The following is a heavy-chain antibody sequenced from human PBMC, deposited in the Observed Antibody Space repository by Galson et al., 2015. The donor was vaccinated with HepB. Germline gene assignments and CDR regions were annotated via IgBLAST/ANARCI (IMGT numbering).Heavy chain of an antibody. CDR1: GFTLSSHW. J-gene: IGHJ4*02. Sequence: SLRLSCAASGFTLSSHWMHWVRQGPGKGPVWVSRISLDGTTRNYADSVKGRFTISRDNAKNTLYLQMDSLRAEDTAVYYCARADGTGLYGLFDYWGRGTLVTVSS. D-gene: IGHD2-8*02. V-gene: IGHV3-74*01. CDR3: ARADGTGLYGLFDY. CDR2: ISLDGTTR.